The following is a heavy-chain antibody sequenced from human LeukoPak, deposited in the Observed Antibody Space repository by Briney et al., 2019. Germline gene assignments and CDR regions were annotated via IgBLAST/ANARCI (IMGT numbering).Heavy chain of an antibody. V-gene: IGHV1-8*01. CDR2: MNPNSGNT. Sequence: ASVKVSCKASGYTFTSYDINWVRQATGQGLEWMGWMNPNSGNTGYAQKFQGRVTVTRNTSISTAYMELSSLRSEDTAVYYCARSITMVRGAKGYWGQGTLVTVSS. D-gene: IGHD3-10*01. CDR1: GYTFTSYD. CDR3: ARSITMVRGAKGY. J-gene: IGHJ4*02.